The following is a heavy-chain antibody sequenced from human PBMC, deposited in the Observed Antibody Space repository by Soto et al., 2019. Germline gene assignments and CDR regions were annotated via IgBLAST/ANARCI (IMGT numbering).Heavy chain of an antibody. J-gene: IGHJ2*01. Sequence: NCVSRVIQKQRKGLEAVSVIYSGGSTYYAESVKGRLTISRDNSKNTLYLQMNSLRAEDTDVYFCQGEGRIRASSRVSAFLLHRSSDL. V-gene: IGHV3-53*01. CDR3: QGEGRIRASSRVSAFLLHRSSDL. CDR1: NC. D-gene: IGHD6-13*01. CDR2: IYSGGST.